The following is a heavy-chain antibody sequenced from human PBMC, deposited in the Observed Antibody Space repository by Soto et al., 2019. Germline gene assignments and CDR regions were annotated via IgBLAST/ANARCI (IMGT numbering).Heavy chain of an antibody. CDR2: IYSGGST. J-gene: IGHJ6*02. Sequence: GGSLRLSCAASGFTVSSNYMSWVRQAPGKGLEWVSVIYSGGSTYYADSVKGRFTISRDNSKNTLYLQMNSLRAEDTAVYYCAGEEAGENYGMDVWGQGTTVTVSS. CDR1: GFTVSSNY. CDR3: AGEEAGENYGMDV. V-gene: IGHV3-53*01. D-gene: IGHD3-10*01.